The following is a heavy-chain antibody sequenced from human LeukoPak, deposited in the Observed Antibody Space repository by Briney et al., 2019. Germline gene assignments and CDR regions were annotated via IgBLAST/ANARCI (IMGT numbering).Heavy chain of an antibody. J-gene: IGHJ5*02. CDR1: GGSFSGYY. D-gene: IGHD3-3*01. Sequence: SETLSLTCAVYGGSFSGYYWSWIRQPPGKGLEWIGEINHSGSTNYNPSLKSRVTISVDTSKNQFSLKLSSVTAADTAVYYCARGYDFWSGLNWFDPSGQGTLVTVSS. V-gene: IGHV4-34*01. CDR2: INHSGST. CDR3: ARGYDFWSGLNWFDP.